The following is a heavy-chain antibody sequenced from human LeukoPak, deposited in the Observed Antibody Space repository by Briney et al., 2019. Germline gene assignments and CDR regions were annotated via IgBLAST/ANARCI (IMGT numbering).Heavy chain of an antibody. CDR2: IYYSGST. D-gene: IGHD1-26*01. CDR3: ARLEVGKLLGGLHDAFDI. Sequence: SETLSLTCTVSGGSISNYYWTWIRQPPGKELEWIAYIYYSGSTNYNPSLESRVTISIDTSKNQFSLKLTSVTAADTAAYYCARLEVGKLLGGLHDAFDIWGQGTTVTVSS. J-gene: IGHJ3*02. CDR1: GGSISNYY. V-gene: IGHV4-59*08.